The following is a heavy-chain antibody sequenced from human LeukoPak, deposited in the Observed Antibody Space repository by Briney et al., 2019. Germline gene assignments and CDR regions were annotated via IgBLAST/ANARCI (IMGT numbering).Heavy chain of an antibody. CDR2: ISGSGGST. CDR1: GFTFSNYA. CDR3: AKHDYGGNWADAFDI. J-gene: IGHJ3*02. Sequence: GGSLRLSCAASGFTFSNYAMSWVRQAPGKGLEWVSAISGSGGSTYYADSVKGRFTISRDNSKNTLYLQMNSLRAEDTAVYYCAKHDYGGNWADAFDIWGQGTMVTVSS. D-gene: IGHD4-23*01. V-gene: IGHV3-23*01.